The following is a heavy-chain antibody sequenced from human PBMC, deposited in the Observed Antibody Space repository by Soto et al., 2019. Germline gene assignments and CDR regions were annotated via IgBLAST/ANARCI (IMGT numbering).Heavy chain of an antibody. CDR3: ARWPLLWFGAFDI. Sequence: PSETLSLTCTVSGGSISSGGYYWSWIRQHPGKGLEWIGYIYYSGSTYYNPSLKSRVTISVDTSKNQFSLKLSSVTAADTAVYYCARWPLLWFGAFDIWGQGTMVTVSS. D-gene: IGHD3-10*01. J-gene: IGHJ3*02. V-gene: IGHV4-31*03. CDR1: GGSISSGGYY. CDR2: IYYSGST.